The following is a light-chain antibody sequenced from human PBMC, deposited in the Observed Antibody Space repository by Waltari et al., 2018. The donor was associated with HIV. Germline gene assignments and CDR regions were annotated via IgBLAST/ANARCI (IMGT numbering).Light chain of an antibody. V-gene: IGKV4-1*01. J-gene: IGKJ1*01. CDR2: WAS. CDR1: QSVLYRSNNRNY. Sequence: DIVMTQSPDSLVVSLGARATINSKSSQSVLYRSNNRNYLAWYQQKPGQPPKLLIYWASTRESGVPDRFSGRGSGTDFTLTISSLQAEDVAVYYCQQYYSTPWTFGQGTKVEIK. CDR3: QQYYSTPWT.